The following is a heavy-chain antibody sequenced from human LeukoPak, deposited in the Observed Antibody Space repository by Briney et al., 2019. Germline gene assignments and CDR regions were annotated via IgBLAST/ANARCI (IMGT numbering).Heavy chain of an antibody. J-gene: IGHJ6*03. CDR1: GFTFSSYE. CDR3: ARAFQELPQLYYYYYMDV. CDR2: ISSSGSTI. V-gene: IGHV3-48*03. D-gene: IGHD6-13*01. Sequence: PGGSLRLSCAASGFTFSSYEMNWVRQAPGKGLEWVSYISSSGSTIYYADSVKGRFTISRDNAKNSLYLQMNSLRAEDTAVYYCARAFQELPQLYYYYYMDVWGTGTTVTVSS.